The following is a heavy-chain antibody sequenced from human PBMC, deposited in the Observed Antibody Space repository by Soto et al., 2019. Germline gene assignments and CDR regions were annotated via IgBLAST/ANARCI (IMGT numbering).Heavy chain of an antibody. CDR3: ARGRGPVAMTGIEYFQH. J-gene: IGHJ1*01. Sequence: QVQLVQSGREVKKPGDSVQVSCQASGYTFGLYEITWVRLAPGQGLEWMGWITPHNGNIKSAQKFQGRVTMTTDPSTSTAYLELRSLRSDDTAVYYCARGRGPVAMTGIEYFQHWGQGTLVTVSS. CDR2: ITPHNGNI. CDR1: GYTFGLYE. D-gene: IGHD1-20*01. V-gene: IGHV1-18*01.